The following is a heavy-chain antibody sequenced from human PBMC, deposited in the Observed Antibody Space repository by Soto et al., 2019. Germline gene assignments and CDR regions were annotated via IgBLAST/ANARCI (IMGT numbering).Heavy chain of an antibody. J-gene: IGHJ4*02. D-gene: IGHD2-2*01. CDR3: ARGVREKGVVVVPAATGYFDY. CDR1: GGTFSSYA. V-gene: IGHV1-69*01. Sequence: QVPLVQSGAEVKKPGSSVKVSCKASGGTFSSYAISWVRQAPGQGLEWMGGIIPIFGTANYAQKFQGRVTITADESTSTAYMELSSLRSEDTAVYYCARGVREKGVVVVPAATGYFDYWGQGTLVTVSS. CDR2: IIPIFGTA.